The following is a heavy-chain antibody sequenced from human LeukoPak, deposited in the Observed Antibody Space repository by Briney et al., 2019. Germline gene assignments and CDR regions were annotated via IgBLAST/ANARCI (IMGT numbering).Heavy chain of an antibody. D-gene: IGHD5-12*01. J-gene: IGHJ6*02. CDR2: ISYNGSNK. Sequence: GGSLRLSCAASGFTFSSYAMHWVRQAPGKGLEWVAVISYNGSNKYYADSVKGRFTISRDNSKNTLYLQMNSLRAEDTAVYYCARDLGATTLLYYYYGMDVWGQGTTVTVSS. CDR1: GFTFSSYA. V-gene: IGHV3-30-3*01. CDR3: ARDLGATTLLYYYYGMDV.